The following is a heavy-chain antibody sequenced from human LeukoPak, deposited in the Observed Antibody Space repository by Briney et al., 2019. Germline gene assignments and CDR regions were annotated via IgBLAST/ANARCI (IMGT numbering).Heavy chain of an antibody. J-gene: IGHJ6*02. CDR3: ARTHAQYYYGVDV. CDR2: IYMSGTT. Sequence: SETLSLTCTVFGGSMSFFSWSWVRQPAGKGLEWIGRIYMSGTTHYNPALGSRVTMAVDTSRNQFSLQLDSVTAADTGFYYCARTHAQYYYGVDVWGQGTSVTVSS. D-gene: IGHD2-8*01. V-gene: IGHV4-4*07. CDR1: GGSMSFFS.